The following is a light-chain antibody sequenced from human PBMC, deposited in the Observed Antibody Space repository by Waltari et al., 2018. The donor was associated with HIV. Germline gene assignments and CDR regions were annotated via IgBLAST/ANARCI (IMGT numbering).Light chain of an antibody. CDR1: QTVNNNF. Sequence: EVVLTQSPGTLSLSPGERGSLSCRANQTVNNNFLTWYQQKPGQAPRLLSYGASNRATDIPDRFSGFGSGTDFTLFISTLDPEESARYFCQYFTSTPTYTFGQGTKLEIK. V-gene: IGKV3-20*01. CDR2: GAS. J-gene: IGKJ2*01. CDR3: QYFTSTPTYT.